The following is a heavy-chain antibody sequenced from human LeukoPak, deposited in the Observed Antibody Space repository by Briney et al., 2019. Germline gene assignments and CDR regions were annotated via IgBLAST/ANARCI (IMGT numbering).Heavy chain of an antibody. V-gene: IGHV3-30*02. D-gene: IGHD2-15*01. CDR1: GFTFSSYG. CDR2: IRYDGSNK. J-gene: IGHJ4*02. CDR3: AKDKDTPATAQPQRGYFES. Sequence: QAGGSLRLSCAASGFTFSSYGMHWVRQAPGKGLEWVAFIRYDGSNKYYADSVKGRFTISRDNSKNTLYLQMNSLRAEDTAVYYCAKDKDTPATAQPQRGYFESWGQGTLVTVSS.